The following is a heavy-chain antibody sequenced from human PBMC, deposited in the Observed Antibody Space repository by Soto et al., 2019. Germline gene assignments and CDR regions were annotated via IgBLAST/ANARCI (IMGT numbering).Heavy chain of an antibody. Sequence: QLQLQESGPGLVKPSETLSLTCTVSGDSVTISDYYWGWIRQPPGKGLEWIGSIHYSGSTYYNPSLKGRVPLPRDPSKKQFSLKPTSGAAAGAGVYYRAGHDCCGYYAEYWGQGTLVTVSA. J-gene: IGHJ4*02. CDR1: GDSVTISDYY. CDR2: IHYSGST. CDR3: AGHDCCGYYAEY. V-gene: IGHV4-39*01. D-gene: IGHD3-22*01.